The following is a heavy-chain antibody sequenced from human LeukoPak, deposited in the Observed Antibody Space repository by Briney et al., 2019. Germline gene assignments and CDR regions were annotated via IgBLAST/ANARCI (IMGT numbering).Heavy chain of an antibody. CDR1: GFTFSSYA. V-gene: IGHV3-30-3*01. D-gene: IGHD3-22*01. CDR2: ISYDGSNK. J-gene: IGHJ4*02. Sequence: VGSLRLSCAASGFTFSSYAMHWVRQAPGKGLEWVAVISYDGSNKYYADSVKGRFTISRDNSKNTLYLQMNSLRAEDTAVYYCARERARKWLSTSFDYWGQGTLVTVSS. CDR3: ARERARKWLSTSFDY.